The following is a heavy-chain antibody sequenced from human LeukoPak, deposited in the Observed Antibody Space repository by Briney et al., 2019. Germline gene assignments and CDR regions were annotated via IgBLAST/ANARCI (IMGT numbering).Heavy chain of an antibody. CDR3: AKGGAVSSKSITMVRGTRRYYYYMDV. V-gene: IGHV3-23*01. CDR1: GFTFSTYG. D-gene: IGHD3-10*01. J-gene: IGHJ6*03. CDR2: ITGSGDNT. Sequence: GGTLRLSCAASGFTFSTYGMTWVRQAPGKGLEWVSTITGSGDNTYYGDSVKGRFTISRDNSKNTLYLQMNSLRAEDTAVYYCAKGGAVSSKSITMVRGTRRYYYYMDVWGKGTTVTISS.